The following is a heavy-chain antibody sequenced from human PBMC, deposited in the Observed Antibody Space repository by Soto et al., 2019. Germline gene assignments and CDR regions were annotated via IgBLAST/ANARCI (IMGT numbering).Heavy chain of an antibody. D-gene: IGHD2-21*02. J-gene: IGHJ3*01. CDR2: IIPFFNSV. V-gene: IGHV1-69*12. CDR1: GLTFSSST. Sequence: QVHLVQSGAEVKKPGSSVKVSCKASGLTFSSSTLTWVRQVPGQGPEWMGGIIPFFNSVNYAQKFQDRVTITADDSTSTTYMELRSLRSEDTAVYYCARGHQYGGNSDAFEFWGQGTVVTVSS. CDR3: ARGHQYGGNSDAFEF.